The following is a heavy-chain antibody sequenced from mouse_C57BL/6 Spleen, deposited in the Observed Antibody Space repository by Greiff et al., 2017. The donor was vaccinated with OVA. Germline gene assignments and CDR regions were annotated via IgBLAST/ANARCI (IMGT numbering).Heavy chain of an antibody. CDR2: IYPSDSET. D-gene: IGHD2-5*01. J-gene: IGHJ2*01. CDR1: GYTFTSYW. V-gene: IGHV1-61*01. Sequence: QVQLQQPGAELVRPGSSVKLSCKASGYTFTSYWMDWVKQRPGQGLEWIGNIYPSDSETHYNQKFKDKATLTVDKSSSTAYMQLSSLTSEDSAVYYCARGRGGYSNPYFAYWGQGTTLTVSS. CDR3: ARGRGGYSNPYFAY.